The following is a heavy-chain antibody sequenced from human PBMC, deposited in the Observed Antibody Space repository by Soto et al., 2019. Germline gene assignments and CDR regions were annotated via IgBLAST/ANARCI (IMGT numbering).Heavy chain of an antibody. V-gene: IGHV1-46*03. D-gene: IGHD2-15*01. CDR2: INPSGGST. CDR1: GYTFTSYY. J-gene: IGHJ4*02. CDR3: AIVYCSGGSCYSIAY. Sequence: ASVKVSCKASGYTFTSYYMHWVRQAPGQGLEWMGIINPSGGSTSYAQKFQGRVTMTRDTSTSTVYMELSSLRSEDTAVYYCAIVYCSGGSCYSIAYWGQGTLVTVSS.